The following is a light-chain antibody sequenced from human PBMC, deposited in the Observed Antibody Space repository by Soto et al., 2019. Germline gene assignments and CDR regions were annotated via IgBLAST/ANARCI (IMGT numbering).Light chain of an antibody. CDR2: GAS. V-gene: IGKV3-20*01. CDR3: QQYGSSPIT. J-gene: IGKJ5*01. Sequence: EVVLTQSPGTLSLSPGEGATLSCRASQTVSSVHLAWYQQKPGQAPRLLIYGASSRATGIPDRFSGSGSGTDFTLTISRLEPEDFAVYYCQQYGSSPITFGQGTRLEIK. CDR1: QTVSSVH.